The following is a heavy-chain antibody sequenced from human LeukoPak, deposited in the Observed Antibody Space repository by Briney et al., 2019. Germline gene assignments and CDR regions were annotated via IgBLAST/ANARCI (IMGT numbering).Heavy chain of an antibody. D-gene: IGHD1-26*01. CDR3: AWELLGEGAFDI. Sequence: ASVKVSCKASGYTFTSYGISWVRQAPGQGLEWMGWISAYNGNTNYAQKLQGRVTMTTDTSTSTAYMELRSLRSDDTAVYYCAWELLGEGAFDIWGQGTMVTVSS. V-gene: IGHV1-18*01. CDR2: ISAYNGNT. J-gene: IGHJ3*02. CDR1: GYTFTSYG.